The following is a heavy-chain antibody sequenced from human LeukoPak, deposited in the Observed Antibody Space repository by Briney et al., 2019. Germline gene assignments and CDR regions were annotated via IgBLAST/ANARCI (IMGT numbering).Heavy chain of an antibody. CDR3: ARVGTTGTDYGMDV. J-gene: IGHJ6*02. V-gene: IGHV4-59*01. Sequence: PSETLSLTCTVSGGSISTYYWSWIRQPPGKGLEWIGYVYYSGSTNYNPSLKSRVTISVDTSKNQVSLKLSSVTAADTAVYYCARVGTTGTDYGMDVWGQGTRVTVSS. CDR2: VYYSGST. CDR1: GGSISTYY. D-gene: IGHD1-14*01.